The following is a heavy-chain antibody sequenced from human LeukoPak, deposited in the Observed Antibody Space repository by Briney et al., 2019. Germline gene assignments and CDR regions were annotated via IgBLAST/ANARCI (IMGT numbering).Heavy chain of an antibody. CDR3: VKVFRTIPVAGTTFYYFYMDV. V-gene: IGHV3-23*01. J-gene: IGHJ6*03. CDR2: ISGSSDNT. D-gene: IGHD6-19*01. CDR1: EFTFSTSA. Sequence: PGGSLRLSCAASEFTFSTSAMSWVRQAPGKGLEWVSSISGSSDNTYYADSVKGRFTISRDSSKDTLYLQMNSLRAEDTAVYFCVKVFRTIPVAGTTFYYFYMDVWGEGTTVTVSS.